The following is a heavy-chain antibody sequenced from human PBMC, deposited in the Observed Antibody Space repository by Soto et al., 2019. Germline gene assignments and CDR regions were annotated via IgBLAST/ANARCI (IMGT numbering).Heavy chain of an antibody. J-gene: IGHJ4*02. CDR2: VYYSGST. V-gene: IGHV4-30-4*01. Sequence: QVQLQESGPGLVEASQTLSLTCSVSGGSISSGDYYWSWIRQPPGKGLEWIGYVYYSGSTYCNPSLKSRVTMSVDTSKNQFSLRLSSVTAADTAVYFCARTGRMITFGGVVVGGNDYWGQGTLVTVSS. CDR3: ARTGRMITFGGVVVGGNDY. D-gene: IGHD3-16*02. CDR1: GGSISSGDYY.